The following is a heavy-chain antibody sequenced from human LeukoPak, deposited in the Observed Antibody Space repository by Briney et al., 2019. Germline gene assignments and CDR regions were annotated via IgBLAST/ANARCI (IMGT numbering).Heavy chain of an antibody. Sequence: SGPTLANPPQTLTLSCTFSGLSLSTRGPGVGWIRQPPGKALAWLPLNSWDEDKRYKPSRKSKLTITTDTSNNQVVLTITNMDPVDTATYYCSHTWVDTVMEPIFPYWYFDFWGRGTLVTVSS. CDR2: NSWDEDK. V-gene: IGHV2-5*02. J-gene: IGHJ2*01. D-gene: IGHD5-18*01. CDR3: SHTWVDTVMEPIFPYWYFDF. CDR1: GLSLSTRGPG.